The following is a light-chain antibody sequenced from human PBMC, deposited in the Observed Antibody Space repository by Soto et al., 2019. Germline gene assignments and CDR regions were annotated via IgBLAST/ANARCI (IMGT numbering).Light chain of an antibody. J-gene: IGKJ5*01. Sequence: EVVLTQSPGTLSLSPGERATLSCRASQSIGSSYLAWYQQNPGQAHRLLIYGASSRATGIPDRFSGGGSGTAFSLTISKLDPEDFAVYDCQQYSSSPITVGQGTRLEIK. CDR2: GAS. CDR1: QSIGSSY. CDR3: QQYSSSPIT. V-gene: IGKV3-20*01.